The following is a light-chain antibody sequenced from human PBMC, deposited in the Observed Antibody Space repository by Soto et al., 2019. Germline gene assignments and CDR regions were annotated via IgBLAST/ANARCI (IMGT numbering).Light chain of an antibody. CDR3: CSYAGRDTLYV. CDR1: SSNIGSNT. J-gene: IGLJ1*01. V-gene: IGLV1-44*01. Sequence: QSVLPQPPSASGTPGQRVTISCSGSSSNIGSNTVNWYQQLPGTAPKLLIYSNNQRPSGVPDRFSGSKSGTSASLTISGLQAEDEADYYCCSYAGRDTLYVFGSGTKVTVL. CDR2: SNN.